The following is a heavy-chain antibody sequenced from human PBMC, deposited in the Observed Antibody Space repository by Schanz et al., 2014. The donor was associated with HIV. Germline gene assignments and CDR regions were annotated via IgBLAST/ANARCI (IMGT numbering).Heavy chain of an antibody. CDR2: ISAYNGNR. D-gene: IGHD6-19*01. J-gene: IGHJ6*02. CDR3: AREGQQWPYGFYYYGMDV. Sequence: QVQLVQSGAEVKKPGASVKVSCKASGYTFTSYGISWVRQAPGQGLEWMGWISAYNGNRNYAQKLQGRVTMSTDTSTSTAYMELRSLRSDDTAVYYCAREGQQWPYGFYYYGMDVWGQGTTVTVSS. CDR1: GYTFTSYG. V-gene: IGHV1-18*01.